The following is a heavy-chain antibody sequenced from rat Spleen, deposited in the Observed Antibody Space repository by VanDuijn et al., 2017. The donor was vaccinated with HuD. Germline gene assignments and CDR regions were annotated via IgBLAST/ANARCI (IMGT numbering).Heavy chain of an antibody. CDR3: ATEYYGYTYWYFDF. D-gene: IGHD1-6*01. J-gene: IGHJ1*01. CDR2: ISTGGGNT. V-gene: IGHV5S23*01. CDR1: GFTFSNYD. Sequence: EVQLVESGGGLVQPGRSLKLSCAASGFTFSNYDMAWVRQAPTKGLEWVASISTGGGNTYYRDSVKGRFTISRDNAKSTLYLQMDSLRSEDTATYYCATEYYGYTYWYFDFWGPGTMVTVSS.